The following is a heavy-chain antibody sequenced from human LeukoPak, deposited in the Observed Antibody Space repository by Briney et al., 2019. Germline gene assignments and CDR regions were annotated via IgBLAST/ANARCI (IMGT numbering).Heavy chain of an antibody. D-gene: IGHD5-12*01. Sequence: GGSLRLSCTVSGFTVSSNSMSWVRQAPGKGLVWVSRINSDGINTSYADSVKGRFTISRDNAKNTLNLQMNSLRAEDTAVYYCARDLGYSGYDYEGFDYWGQGTLVTVSS. CDR1: GFTVSSNS. CDR2: INSDGINT. J-gene: IGHJ4*02. V-gene: IGHV3-74*01. CDR3: ARDLGYSGYDYEGFDY.